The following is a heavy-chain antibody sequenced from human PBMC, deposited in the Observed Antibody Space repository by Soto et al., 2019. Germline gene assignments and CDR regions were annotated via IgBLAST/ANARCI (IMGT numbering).Heavy chain of an antibody. CDR1: GFTFSSFV. J-gene: IGHJ2*01. CDR3: AKRRGDGYFDL. V-gene: IGHV3-23*01. D-gene: IGHD7-27*01. Sequence: EVQLLESGGGLVQPGGSLRLSCAASGFTFSSFVMGWVHRAPGKGLEWVSAIGGTSGSTYYADSVKGRFTISRDNSKNTLSLQMNSLRAEDTAVYYCAKRRGDGYFDLWGRGTLVTVSS. CDR2: IGGTSGST.